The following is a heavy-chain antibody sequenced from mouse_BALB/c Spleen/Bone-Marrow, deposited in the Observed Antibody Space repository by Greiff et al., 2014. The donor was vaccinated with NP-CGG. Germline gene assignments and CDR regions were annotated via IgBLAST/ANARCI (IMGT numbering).Heavy chain of an antibody. CDR2: IDPSNSET. CDR3: ARTFQPRRAMDY. D-gene: IGHD6-1*01. J-gene: IGHJ4*01. V-gene: IGHV1-74*01. CDR1: DYTFTSYW. Sequence: QVQLQPSGPELVRPGASVKMSCKASDYTFTSYWMHWGKQRPGQGLEWIGMIDPSNSETRLNQKFKDKATLNVDKSSNTAYMHLSSLTSEDSAVYYCARTFQPRRAMDYWGQGSSVTVSS.